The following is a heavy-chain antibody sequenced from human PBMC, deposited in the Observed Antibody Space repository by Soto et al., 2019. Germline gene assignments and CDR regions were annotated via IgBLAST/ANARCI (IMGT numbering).Heavy chain of an antibody. CDR1: GYTFTGYY. CDR3: ARDLRGYCSGGSCTSKYYYYYYGMDV. J-gene: IGHJ6*02. V-gene: IGHV1-2*02. Sequence: QVQLVQSGAEVKKPGASVKVSCKASGYTFTGYYMHWVRQAPGQGLEWMGWINPNSGGTNYAQKFQGRVHMTRDTSISTAYLELSRLRSDDQAVYYCARDLRGYCSGGSCTSKYYYYYYGMDVWGQGTTVTVSS. CDR2: INPNSGGT. D-gene: IGHD2-15*01.